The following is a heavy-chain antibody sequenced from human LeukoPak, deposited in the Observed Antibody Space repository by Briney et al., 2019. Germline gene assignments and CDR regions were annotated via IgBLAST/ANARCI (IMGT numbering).Heavy chain of an antibody. CDR2: IIPILGIA. V-gene: IGHV1-69*04. CDR3: ARETDYDILTGYYAVDY. J-gene: IGHJ4*02. Sequence: ASVKVSCKASGGTFSSYAISWVRQAPGQGLEWMGRIIPILGIANYAQKFQGRVTITAAKSTSTAYMELSSLRSEDTAVYYCARETDYDILTGYYAVDYWGQGTLVTVSS. CDR1: GGTFSSYA. D-gene: IGHD3-9*01.